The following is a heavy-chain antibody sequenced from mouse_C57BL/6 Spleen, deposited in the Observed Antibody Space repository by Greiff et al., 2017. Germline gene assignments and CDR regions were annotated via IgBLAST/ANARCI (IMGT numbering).Heavy chain of an antibody. V-gene: IGHV1-7*01. CDR2: INPSSGYT. Sequence: VQLQQSGAELAKPGASVKLSCKASGYTFTSYWMHWVKQRPGQGLEWIGYINPSSGYTKYNQKFKDKATLTAYKSSSTAYMQLSSLTYEDSAVYYCATGYRYALDYWGQGTSVTVSS. CDR1: GYTFTSYW. CDR3: ATGYRYALDY. D-gene: IGHD2-2*01. J-gene: IGHJ4*01.